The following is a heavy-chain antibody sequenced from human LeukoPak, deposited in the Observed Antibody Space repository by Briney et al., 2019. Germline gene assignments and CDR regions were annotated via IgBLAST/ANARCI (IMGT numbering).Heavy chain of an antibody. J-gene: IGHJ4*02. CDR3: ARASYCSGGSCYSLY. CDR2: IIPIFGTA. V-gene: IGHV1-69*05. D-gene: IGHD2-15*01. Sequence: ASVKVSCKASGGTFSSYAISWVRQAPGQGLEWMGGIIPIFGTANYAQKFQGRVTITTDESTSTAYMELSSLRSEDTAVYYCARASYCSGGSCYSLYWGQGTLVTVSS. CDR1: GGTFSSYA.